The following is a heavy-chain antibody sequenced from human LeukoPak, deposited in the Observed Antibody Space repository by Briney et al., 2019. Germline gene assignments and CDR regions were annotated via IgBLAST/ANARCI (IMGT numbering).Heavy chain of an antibody. D-gene: IGHD3-22*01. Sequence: GGPLTLFCAPSGFPFSDYYMIWMGQAPGKGLEGVSYIISSGSTIYYADSVRGRFTISRDNAKNSLYLQMNSLRAEDTAVYYCARGWYYYGSSGYHPFDYWGQGTLVTVSA. V-gene: IGHV3-11*04. CDR3: ARGWYYYGSSGYHPFDY. J-gene: IGHJ4*02. CDR2: IISSGSTI. CDR1: GFPFSDYY.